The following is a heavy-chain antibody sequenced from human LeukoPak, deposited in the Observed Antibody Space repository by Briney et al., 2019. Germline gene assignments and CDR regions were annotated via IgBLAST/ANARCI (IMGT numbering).Heavy chain of an antibody. CDR1: GFTISDHA. CDR3: AAQPCINGICYLDY. V-gene: IGHV3-30*04. J-gene: IGHJ4*02. D-gene: IGHD2-8*01. Sequence: GGSLRLSCAASGFTISDHAMHWVRQAPGKGLEWVTVISYHARDQFYADSVKGRFTVSRDNSRNILYLQMNSLRAEDSAVYYCAAQPCINGICYLDYWGQGALVTVSS. CDR2: ISYHARDQ.